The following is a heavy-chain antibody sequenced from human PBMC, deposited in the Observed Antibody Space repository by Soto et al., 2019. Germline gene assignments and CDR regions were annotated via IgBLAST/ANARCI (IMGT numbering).Heavy chain of an antibody. Sequence: ASVKVSCKASGYTFTGYYMHWVRQAPGQGLEWMGWINPNSGGTNYAQKFQGRVTMTRDTSTSTAYMELSSLRSEDTAVYYCARGATYYYDSSGYSPIPPLDYWGQGTLVTVSS. CDR2: INPNSGGT. CDR1: GYTFTGYY. J-gene: IGHJ4*02. V-gene: IGHV1-2*02. D-gene: IGHD3-22*01. CDR3: ARGATYYYDSSGYSPIPPLDY.